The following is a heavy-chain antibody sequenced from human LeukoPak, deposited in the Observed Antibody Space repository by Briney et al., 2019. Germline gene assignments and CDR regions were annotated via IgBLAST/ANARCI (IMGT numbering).Heavy chain of an antibody. CDR1: GFTFSSYS. D-gene: IGHD3-10*01. CDR2: ISSSSSYI. V-gene: IGHV3-21*04. CDR3: AKDISTIGSGLLPAFDI. Sequence: GGSLRLSCAASGFTFSSYSMNWVRQAPGKGLEWVSSISSSSSYIYYADSVKGRFTISRDNAKNSLYLQMNSLRPEDTALYYCAKDISTIGSGLLPAFDIWGQGTMVTVSS. J-gene: IGHJ3*02.